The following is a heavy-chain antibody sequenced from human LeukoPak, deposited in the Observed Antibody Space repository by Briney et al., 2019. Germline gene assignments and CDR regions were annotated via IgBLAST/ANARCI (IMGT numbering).Heavy chain of an antibody. CDR2: IDPSDSFT. V-gene: IGHV5-10-1*01. J-gene: IGHJ4*02. CDR1: GYSFTSYW. Sequence: GESLRISCQGSGYSFTSYWISRVRQMPGKGLEWMGRIDPSDSFTNYSPSFQGHVTISADKSISTAYLQWSSLKASDTAMYYCARLPMTTAPDFDYWGQGTLVTVSS. CDR3: ARLPMTTAPDFDY. D-gene: IGHD4-11*01.